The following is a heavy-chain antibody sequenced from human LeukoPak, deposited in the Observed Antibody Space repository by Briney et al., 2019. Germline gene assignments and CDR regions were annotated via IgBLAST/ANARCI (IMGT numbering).Heavy chain of an antibody. CDR1: GFTFSSYW. CDR3: AKAREWELLSAFEV. CDR2: ISYDGSDA. D-gene: IGHD1-26*01. J-gene: IGHJ3*01. Sequence: GGSLRLSCAASGFTFSSYWMSWVRQAPGKGLEWVALISYDGSDAYYIDSVKGRFTISKDNSKDTLYLEMNSLRSEDTAVYYCAKAREWELLSAFEVWGQGTVVTVSS. V-gene: IGHV3-30*18.